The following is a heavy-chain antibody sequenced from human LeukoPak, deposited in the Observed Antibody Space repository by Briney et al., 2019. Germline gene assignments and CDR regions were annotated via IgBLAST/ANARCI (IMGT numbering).Heavy chain of an antibody. CDR2: IRESGTSA. Sequence: PGGPLRLSCAASGFTFSTYSMNWVRQAPGKGLEWVSSIRESGTSAYYADSVKGRFTVSRDNSKGTVSLQMERLRTEDTAVYYCAKDHAAAGAPDFWGQGTLVTVSS. D-gene: IGHD4/OR15-4a*01. V-gene: IGHV3-23*01. CDR3: AKDHAAAGAPDF. J-gene: IGHJ4*02. CDR1: GFTFSTYS.